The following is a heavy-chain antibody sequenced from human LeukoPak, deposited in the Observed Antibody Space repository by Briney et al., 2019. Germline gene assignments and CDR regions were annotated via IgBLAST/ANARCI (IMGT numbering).Heavy chain of an antibody. V-gene: IGHV4-4*07. CDR2: IYASGST. J-gene: IGHJ5*02. D-gene: IGHD3-3*01. CDR1: GGCISSYY. CDR3: ARDTITIFGVVYWFDP. Sequence: SETLSLTCTVSGGCISSYYCSWIRQPAGKGLKWIGRIYASGSTNYNPSLKSRVTMSVDTSKNQFSLKLSFVTAADTAVYYCARDTITIFGVVYWFDPWGQGTLVTVSS.